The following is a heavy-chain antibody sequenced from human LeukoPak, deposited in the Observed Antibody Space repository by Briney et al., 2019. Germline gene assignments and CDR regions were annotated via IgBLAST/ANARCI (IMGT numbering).Heavy chain of an antibody. CDR1: GGSFSGYY. D-gene: IGHD3-22*01. V-gene: IGHV4-34*11. CDR2: TYYSGST. CDR3: ARELMI. J-gene: IGHJ4*02. Sequence: PSETLSLTCGVYGGSFSGYYWSWIRQPPGKGLEWIGSTYYSGSTYYNPSPKSRATISVDTSKNQFSLKLSSVIAADTAVYYCARELMIGGQGTLVTVSS.